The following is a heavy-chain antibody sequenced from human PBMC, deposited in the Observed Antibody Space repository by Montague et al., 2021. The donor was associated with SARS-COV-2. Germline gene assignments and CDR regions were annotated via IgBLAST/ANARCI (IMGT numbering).Heavy chain of an antibody. V-gene: IGHV4-4*02. CDR2: IYHSGST. J-gene: IGHJ6*02. CDR3: AREPYYYDSSGYPYYCYYGMDV. Sequence: SETLSLTCAVSGGSISSSNWWSWVRQPPGKGLEWIGEIYHSGSTNYNPSLKSRVTISVDKSKNQFSLKLSSVTAADTAVYYCAREPYYYDSSGYPYYCYYGMDVWGQGTTVTVSS. D-gene: IGHD3-22*01. CDR1: GGSISSSNW.